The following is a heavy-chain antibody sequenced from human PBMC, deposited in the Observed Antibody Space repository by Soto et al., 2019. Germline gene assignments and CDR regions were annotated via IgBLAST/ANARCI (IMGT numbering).Heavy chain of an antibody. J-gene: IGHJ5*02. CDR1: GFSLSTSGVG. D-gene: IGHD2-2*01. Sequence: QITLKESGPTLVKPTQTLTLTCTFSGFSLSTSGVGVGWIRQPPGXALEWLALIYWNDDKRYSPSLKSRLTITKDTSKNQVVLTMTNMDPVDTATYYCVHSVRGYCSSTSCLNWFDPWGQGTLVTVSS. CDR2: IYWNDDK. CDR3: VHSVRGYCSSTSCLNWFDP. V-gene: IGHV2-5*01.